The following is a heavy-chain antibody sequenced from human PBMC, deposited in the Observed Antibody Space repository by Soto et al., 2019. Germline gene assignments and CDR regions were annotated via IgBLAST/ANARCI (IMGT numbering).Heavy chain of an antibody. CDR3: SRDPLAFHIGGH. Sequence: EVQLVESGGGLVQPGGSLRLSCAASGFTFSDYWLSWVRQSPVKGLEWVANMSPDGRKRYYLDSLKGRFTISRDNAKNSVYLQMNRLSAEDTAVYFCSRDPLAFHIGGHWGQGTLVTVSS. D-gene: IGHD3-3*02. CDR2: MSPDGRKR. V-gene: IGHV3-7*01. CDR1: GFTFSDYW. J-gene: IGHJ4*02.